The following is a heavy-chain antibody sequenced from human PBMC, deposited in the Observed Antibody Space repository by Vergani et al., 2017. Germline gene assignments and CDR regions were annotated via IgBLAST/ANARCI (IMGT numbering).Heavy chain of an antibody. CDR1: GGSISSSSYY. Sequence: QLQLQESGPGLVKPSETLSLTCTVSGGSISSSSYYWGWIRQPPGKGLEWTGSIYYSGSTYYNPSLKSRVTISVDTSKNQFSLKLSSVTAADTAVYYCARSYGSGSYYMGVYYFDYWGQGTLVTVSS. CDR2: IYYSGST. CDR3: ARSYGSGSYYMGVYYFDY. J-gene: IGHJ4*02. D-gene: IGHD3-10*01. V-gene: IGHV4-39*07.